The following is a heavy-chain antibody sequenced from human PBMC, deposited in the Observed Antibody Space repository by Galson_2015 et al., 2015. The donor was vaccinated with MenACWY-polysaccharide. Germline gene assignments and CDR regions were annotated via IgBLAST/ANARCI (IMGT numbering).Heavy chain of an antibody. D-gene: IGHD2-2*01. CDR3: LVVPGGNYRAMDV. CDR2: ISGSGGTT. J-gene: IGHJ6*02. Sequence: SLRLSRAASGFAFSSYAMSWVRQAPGKGLEWVAAISGSGGTTYYADSVKGRFTISRDNSRNMVYLQMNSLRAEDTAVYYSLVVPGGNYRAMDVWGQGTTVTVSS. V-gene: IGHV3-23*01. CDR1: GFAFSSYA.